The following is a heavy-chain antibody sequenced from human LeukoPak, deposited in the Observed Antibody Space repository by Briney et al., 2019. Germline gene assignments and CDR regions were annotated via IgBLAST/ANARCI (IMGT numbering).Heavy chain of an antibody. CDR1: GFTFSSYA. D-gene: IGHD5-12*01. Sequence: PGWCLRLSCAASGFTFSSYAMSWVRQAPGKGLEWVSAISGGGGTTYYADSVKGRFTISRDNSKNTLFLQMNSLRAEDTAVYYCAKDREGLSSGYDLEYFDYWGQGTLVTVFS. CDR2: ISGGGGTT. CDR3: AKDREGLSSGYDLEYFDY. V-gene: IGHV3-23*01. J-gene: IGHJ4*02.